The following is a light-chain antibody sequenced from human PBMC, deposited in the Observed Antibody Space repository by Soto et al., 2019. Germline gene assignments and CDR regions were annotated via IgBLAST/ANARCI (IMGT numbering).Light chain of an antibody. CDR3: LQHYRYPLT. Sequence: DIQMTQSPSSLSASVGDRVTITCRASQGIGNGLGRYQQKPGKASKSLIYVASSLQSGVPSRFSGSGSGTEFTLTISSLQPEDVATYYCLQHYRYPLTFGGGTKVEIK. CDR1: QGIGNG. J-gene: IGKJ4*01. CDR2: VAS. V-gene: IGKV1-17*01.